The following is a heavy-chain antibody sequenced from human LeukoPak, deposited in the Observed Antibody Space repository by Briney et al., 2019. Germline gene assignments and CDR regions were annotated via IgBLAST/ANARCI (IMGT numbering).Heavy chain of an antibody. CDR3: VRDLRTDYAFDS. V-gene: IGHV3-20*04. J-gene: IGHJ4*02. D-gene: IGHD4/OR15-4a*01. CDR1: GFIFDDYG. CDR2: INWDGYST. Sequence: PGGSLRLSCAASGFIFDDYGMAWVRQGPGKELEWVSGINWDGYSTGYADSVRGRFTISRDNAKSTLYLQMNSLRPEDTALYYCVRDLRTDYAFDSWGQGTLVTVSS.